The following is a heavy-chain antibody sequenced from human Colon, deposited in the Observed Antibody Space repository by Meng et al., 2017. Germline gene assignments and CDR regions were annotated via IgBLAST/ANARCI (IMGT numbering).Heavy chain of an antibody. J-gene: IGHJ4*02. CDR2: GST. D-gene: IGHD7-27*01. V-gene: IGHV4-61*01. CDR1: GGSVSSGNYG. CDR3: ARDHWGSLDY. Sequence: SETLSLTCTVSGGSVSSGNYGWSWIRQAPGQGLEWIGYGSTNHNPSLKSRLTISVDTSKNQFSLTLTSVTAADTAVYYCARDHWGSLDYWGQGSLVTVSS.